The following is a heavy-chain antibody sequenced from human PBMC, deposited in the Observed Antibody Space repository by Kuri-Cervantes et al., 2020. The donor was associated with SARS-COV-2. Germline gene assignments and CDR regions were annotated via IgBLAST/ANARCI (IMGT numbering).Heavy chain of an antibody. CDR1: GYSFTSYW. V-gene: IGHV5-51*01. J-gene: IGHJ4*02. CDR3: ARGGVSYDSSGYYQRPDY. CDR2: IYPGDSDT. Sequence: GESLKISCKGSGYSFTSYWIGWVRQMPGKGLEWMGIIYPGDSDTRYSPSFQGQVTISADKSISTAYLQWSSLKASDTAMYYCARGGVSYDSSGYYQRPDYWGQGTLVTVSS. D-gene: IGHD3-22*01.